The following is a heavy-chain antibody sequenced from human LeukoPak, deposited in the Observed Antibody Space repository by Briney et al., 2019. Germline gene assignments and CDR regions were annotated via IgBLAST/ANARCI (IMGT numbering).Heavy chain of an antibody. Sequence: SETLSLTCAVYGGSFSSYYWSWIRQPPGKGLEWIGEISHSGSTNYNPSLKSRVTISVDRPKNQFSLKPSSVTAADTAVYYCARVRVVEQGYFDYWGQGTLVTVSS. D-gene: IGHD1/OR15-1a*01. CDR2: ISHSGST. V-gene: IGHV4-34*01. J-gene: IGHJ4*02. CDR3: ARVRVVEQGYFDY. CDR1: GGSFSSYY.